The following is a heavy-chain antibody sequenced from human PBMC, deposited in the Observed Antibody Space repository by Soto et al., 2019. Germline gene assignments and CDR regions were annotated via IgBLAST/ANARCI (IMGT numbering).Heavy chain of an antibody. Sequence: GGSLRLSCSASGFTFRTFSMHWVRQAPGKGLEYVSTIASNGETTYYADSVRGRFTISRDNSKNTAYLIVNNLRAEDTAVYYCARTHAQSSGSCPDFWGHGTLVTVSS. CDR2: IASNGETT. J-gene: IGHJ4*01. CDR3: ARTHAQSSGSCPDF. V-gene: IGHV3-64*04. CDR1: GFTFRTFS. D-gene: IGHD3-22*01.